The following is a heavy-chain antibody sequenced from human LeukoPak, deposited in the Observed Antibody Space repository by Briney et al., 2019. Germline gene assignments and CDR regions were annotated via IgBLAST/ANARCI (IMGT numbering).Heavy chain of an antibody. CDR1: GFTFSSYW. CDR2: IKEDGSIQ. V-gene: IGHV3-7*01. J-gene: IGHJ4*02. Sequence: PGGSLRLSCVASGFTFSSYWMTWVRQAPEKGLEWLANIKEDGSIQYYLDSVRGRFTISRDNAKTSVYLQLNSLRAEDTAVYYCARDVWTGVAVSDYWGQGTLVTVSS. D-gene: IGHD6-19*01. CDR3: ARDVWTGVAVSDY.